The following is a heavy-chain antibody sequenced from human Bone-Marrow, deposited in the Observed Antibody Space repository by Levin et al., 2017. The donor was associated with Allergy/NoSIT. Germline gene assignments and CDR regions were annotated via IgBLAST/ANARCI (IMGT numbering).Heavy chain of an antibody. Sequence: SGGSLRLSCEVSGSMFSSFVLHWVRQAPGKGLEWVAVISHDERSIIYADSVKGRYSISKDNSKKTLYLQMNTLRDEDTAVYYCATAGPTSGYADAFEFWGQGTMVTVSS. CDR2: ISHDERSI. D-gene: IGHD3-22*01. CDR3: ATAGPTSGYADAFEF. V-gene: IGHV3-30*04. CDR1: GSMFSSFV. J-gene: IGHJ3*01.